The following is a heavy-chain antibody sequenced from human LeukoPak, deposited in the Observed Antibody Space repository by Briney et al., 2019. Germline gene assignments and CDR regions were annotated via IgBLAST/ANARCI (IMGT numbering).Heavy chain of an antibody. J-gene: IGHJ3*02. CDR2: ISTSVTYT. V-gene: IGHV3-11*05. CDR3: ARGPLLGYDTNDSGFDI. D-gene: IGHD3-22*01. CDR1: GFTFSDYY. Sequence: PGGSLRLSCAASGFTFSDYYMSWIRQAPGRGLEWVSYISTSVTYTEYADSVKGRFTISRDNAKNSLYLQMNSLRAEDTAVYYCARGPLLGYDTNDSGFDIWGQGTLVTVSS.